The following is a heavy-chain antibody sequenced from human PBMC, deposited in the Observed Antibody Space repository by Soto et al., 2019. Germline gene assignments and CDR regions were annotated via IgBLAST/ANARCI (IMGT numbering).Heavy chain of an antibody. J-gene: IGHJ5*02. CDR1: GYTFINFD. V-gene: IGHV1-8*02. Sequence: ASVKVSCKASGYTFINFDISWVRQAAGQGLEWLGWMNPGSGKTGYASKFQGRVAMTRDASTGTSHLELSSLTSDDTAVYYCARMASAGTLNWFDPWGQGTRVTVS. CDR3: ARMASAGTLNWFDP. D-gene: IGHD6-13*01. CDR2: MNPGSGKT.